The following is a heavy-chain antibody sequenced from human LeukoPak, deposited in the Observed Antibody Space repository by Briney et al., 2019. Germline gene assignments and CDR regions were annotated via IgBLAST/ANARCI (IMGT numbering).Heavy chain of an antibody. V-gene: IGHV3-49*03. Sequence: GGSLRLSCTASGFTFGDYAMSWFRQAPGKGLEWVGFIRSKAYGGTTEYAASVKGRFTISRDDSKSIAYLQMNSLKTEDTAVYYCTGGVVATITDYWGQGTLVTVSS. J-gene: IGHJ4*02. CDR2: IRSKAYGGTT. CDR3: TGGVVATITDY. CDR1: GFTFGDYA. D-gene: IGHD3-3*01.